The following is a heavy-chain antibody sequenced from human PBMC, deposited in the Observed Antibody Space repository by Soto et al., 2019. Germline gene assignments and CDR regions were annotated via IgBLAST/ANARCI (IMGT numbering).Heavy chain of an antibody. CDR2: ISAYNGNT. V-gene: IGHV1-18*04. CDR1: GYTFTSYG. CDR3: ARDSGSYYYYYYYGMDV. Sequence: GASVKVSCKASGYTFTSYGISWVRQAPGQGLEWMGWISAYNGNTNYAQKLQGRVTMTTDTSTSTAYMELRSLRSDDTAVYYCARDSGSYYYYYYYGMDVWGQRTTVTVSS. D-gene: IGHD1-26*01. J-gene: IGHJ6*02.